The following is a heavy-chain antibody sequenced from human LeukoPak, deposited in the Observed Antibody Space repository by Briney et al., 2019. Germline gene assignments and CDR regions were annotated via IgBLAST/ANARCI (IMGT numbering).Heavy chain of an antibody. J-gene: IGHJ4*02. D-gene: IGHD1-26*01. CDR2: ITSSSSYI. V-gene: IGHV3-21*01. CDR1: GFTLSIYS. CDR3: ARERKTPATASDY. Sequence: TLRLSCAVSGFTLSIYSINWVRQTPREGLEWVSSITSSSSYIYYADSVKGRFTISRDNDKNSMYLQMNSLRAEDTAVYYCARERKTPATASDYWGQGNLVTVSS.